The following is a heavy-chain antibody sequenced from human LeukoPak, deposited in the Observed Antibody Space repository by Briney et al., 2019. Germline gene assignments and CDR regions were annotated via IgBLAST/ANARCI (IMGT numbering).Heavy chain of an antibody. CDR2: IKQDETEK. D-gene: IGHD1-14*01. CDR1: GFTVSTNY. J-gene: IGHJ3*02. Sequence: PGGSLRLSCAASGFTVSTNYMSWVRQAPGKGLEWVANIKQDETEKDYVDSVRGRFTISRDNAKNSLYLQMNSLRNEDTAVYYCAREGNRRAFDIWGQGTMVTASS. CDR3: AREGNRRAFDI. V-gene: IGHV3-7*01.